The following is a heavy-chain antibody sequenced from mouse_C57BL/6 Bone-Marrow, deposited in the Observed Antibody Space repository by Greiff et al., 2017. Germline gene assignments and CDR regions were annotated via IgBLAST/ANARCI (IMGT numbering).Heavy chain of an antibody. CDR2: IRNKANGYTT. CDR3: ARYGKLDPGFAD. V-gene: IGHV7-3*01. Sequence: DVKLVESGGGLVQPGGSLSLSCAASGFTFTDYYMSWVRQPPGKALEWLGFIRNKANGYTTEYSASVKGRFTISRDNSQSILYLQMNALRAEDSATYYCARYGKLDPGFADWGKGTLVTVSA. J-gene: IGHJ3*01. CDR1: GFTFTDYY.